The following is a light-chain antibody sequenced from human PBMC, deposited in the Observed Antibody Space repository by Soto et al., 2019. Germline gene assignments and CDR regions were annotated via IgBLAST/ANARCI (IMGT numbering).Light chain of an antibody. CDR2: QDN. CDR3: QAWDSNTNYV. J-gene: IGLJ1*01. Sequence: SYELTQPPSVSVSPGQTASITCSGEKLGDKFAWWYQQKPGQSPVPVISQDNKRPSGIPERFSGSNSGNTATLTISGTQAMDEADYYCQAWDSNTNYVFGSGTKVTVL. CDR1: KLGDKF. V-gene: IGLV3-1*01.